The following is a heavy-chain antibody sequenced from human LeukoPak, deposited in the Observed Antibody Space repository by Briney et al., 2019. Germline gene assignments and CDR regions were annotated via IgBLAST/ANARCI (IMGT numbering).Heavy chain of an antibody. CDR2: ISPTGEGT. V-gene: IGHV3-23*01. D-gene: IGHD4-17*01. CDR1: GLTFSSYA. J-gene: IGHJ4*02. CDR3: ARDAGGAWPFDY. Sequence: GGSLRLSCAASGLTFSSYAMSWVRQAPDRGLEWVSTISPTGEGTHYADSVKGRFTISRDNSKNTLSLFMDSLRADDTATYYCARDAGGAWPFDYWGQGTRVIVSS.